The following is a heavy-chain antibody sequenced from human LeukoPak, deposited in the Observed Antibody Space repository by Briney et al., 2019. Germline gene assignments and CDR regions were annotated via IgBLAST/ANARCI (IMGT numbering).Heavy chain of an antibody. D-gene: IGHD3-22*01. V-gene: IGHV5-51*01. CDR3: ARRIGTHFYESENAFDI. CDR2: IYPDDSDI. Sequence: PGESLKISCKGSGYSFTSYWIGWVRQMPGKGLEWMGIIYPDDSDIKYSPSFEGQVTISADKSINTAYLQWSSLKASDTAMYYCARRIGTHFYESENAFDIWGQGTMVTVSS. J-gene: IGHJ3*02. CDR1: GYSFTSYW.